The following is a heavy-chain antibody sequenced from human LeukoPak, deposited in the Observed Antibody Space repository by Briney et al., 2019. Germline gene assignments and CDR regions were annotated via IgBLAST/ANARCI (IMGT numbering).Heavy chain of an antibody. CDR2: IYPGDSDT. J-gene: IGHJ4*02. CDR1: GGSISSYY. Sequence: ETLSLTCTVSGGSISSYYWSWIRQPAGKGLEWMGIIYPGDSDTRYSPSFQGQVTISADKSISTAYLQWSSLKASDTAMYYCARSGYSSNCSLDYWGQGTLVTVSS. CDR3: ARSGYSSNCSLDY. D-gene: IGHD6-13*01. V-gene: IGHV5-51*01.